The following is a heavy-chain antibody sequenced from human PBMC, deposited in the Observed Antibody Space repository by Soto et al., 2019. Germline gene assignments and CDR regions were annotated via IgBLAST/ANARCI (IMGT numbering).Heavy chain of an antibody. D-gene: IGHD3-22*01. V-gene: IGHV1-69*13. CDR3: ARATRSYYDSSGYPDFDF. Sequence: ASVKVSCKASGGTFSSYASSWVRQAPGQGLEWMGGIIPIFGTANYAQKFQGRVTITADESTSTAYMELSSLRSEGTAVYYCARATRSYYDSSGYPDFDFWGQGTLGTVSS. J-gene: IGHJ4*01. CDR1: GGTFSSYA. CDR2: IIPIFGTA.